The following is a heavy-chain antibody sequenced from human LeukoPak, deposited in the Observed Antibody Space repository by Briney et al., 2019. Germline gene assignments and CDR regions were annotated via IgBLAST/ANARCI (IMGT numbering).Heavy chain of an antibody. Sequence: QSGGSLRLSCAASGFTVSSNDMNWVRQAPGKGLEWVSIIHIGNSTYYADSVKGRFTISRDNSKNTLHLQMNSLRAEDTAVYYCAKVDGYNVGYWGQGTLVTVSS. CDR3: AKVDGYNVGY. V-gene: IGHV3-66*01. CDR2: IHIGNST. CDR1: GFTVSSND. D-gene: IGHD5-24*01. J-gene: IGHJ4*02.